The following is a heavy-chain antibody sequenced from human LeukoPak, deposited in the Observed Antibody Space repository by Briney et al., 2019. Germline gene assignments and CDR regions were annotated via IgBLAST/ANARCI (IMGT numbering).Heavy chain of an antibody. Sequence: GGSLRLSCAASGFTFSRYWMTWVRQAPRKGLEWVANIKEDGSETHYVDSVKGRFTISRDNAKSSLFLQMNSLRAEDTGVYYCARATFSSSGHSYWGQGTLVTVSS. D-gene: IGHD6-13*01. CDR1: GFTFSRYW. J-gene: IGHJ4*02. CDR3: ARATFSSSGHSY. CDR2: IKEDGSET. V-gene: IGHV3-7*01.